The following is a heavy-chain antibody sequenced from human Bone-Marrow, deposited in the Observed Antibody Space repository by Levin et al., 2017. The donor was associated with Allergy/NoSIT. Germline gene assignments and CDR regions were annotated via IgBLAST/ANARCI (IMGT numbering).Heavy chain of an antibody. V-gene: IGHV1-8*01. J-gene: IGHJ4*02. CDR3: ARGLGGYDLHFDY. Sequence: GESLKISCKASGYTFTSYDINWVRQATGQGLEWMGWMNPNSGNTGYAQKFQGRVTMTRNTSISTAYMGLSSLRSEDTAVYYCARGLGGYDLHFDYWGQGTLVTVSS. D-gene: IGHD5-12*01. CDR2: MNPNSGNT. CDR1: GYTFTSYD.